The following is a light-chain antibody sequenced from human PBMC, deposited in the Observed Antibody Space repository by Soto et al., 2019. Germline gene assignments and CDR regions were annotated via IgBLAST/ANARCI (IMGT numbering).Light chain of an antibody. CDR1: SSNIGAGYD. Sequence: QSVLTQPPPVSGAPGQRVTISCTGSSSNIGAGYDVNWYQQLPGTAPKFLIYGNSNRPSGVPDRFSGSKSGTSASLAITGLQAEDEADYYCQSYDSSLSGYVFGTGTKVTVL. CDR2: GNS. V-gene: IGLV1-40*01. J-gene: IGLJ1*01. CDR3: QSYDSSLSGYV.